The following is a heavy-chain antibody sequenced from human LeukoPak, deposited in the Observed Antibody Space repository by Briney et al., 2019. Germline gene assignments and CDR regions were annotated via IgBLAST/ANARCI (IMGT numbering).Heavy chain of an antibody. CDR2: IIPIFGTA. CDR1: GGTFSSYA. CDR3: ARGGYYDSSGYYGYFDY. J-gene: IGHJ4*02. Sequence: SVKVSCKASGGTFSSYAISWVRQAPGQGLEWMGGIIPIFGTANYAQKFQGRVTITADESTSTAYMELSSLGSEDTAVYYCARGGYYDSSGYYGYFDYWAREPWSPSPQ. V-gene: IGHV1-69*13. D-gene: IGHD3-22*01.